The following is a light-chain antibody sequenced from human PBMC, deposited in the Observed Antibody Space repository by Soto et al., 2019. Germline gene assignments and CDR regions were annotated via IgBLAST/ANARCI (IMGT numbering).Light chain of an antibody. CDR2: SNN. Sequence: QSVLTQPPSASGTPGQTVIISCSGSSSNIGSNYVYWYQQLPGTAPKLLIYSNNQRPSGVPDRFSGSKSGTSASLAISGLRSEDEADYYCAAWDDSLSGWVFGGGTKVTVL. CDR3: AAWDDSLSGWV. V-gene: IGLV1-47*02. CDR1: SSNIGSNY. J-gene: IGLJ3*02.